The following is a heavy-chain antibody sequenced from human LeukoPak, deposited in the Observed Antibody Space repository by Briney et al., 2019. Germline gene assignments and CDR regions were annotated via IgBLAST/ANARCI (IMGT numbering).Heavy chain of an antibody. V-gene: IGHV3-23*01. CDR2: ISGSGGST. Sequence: GSLRLSCAASGFPFSSYAMSWVRQAPGKGLEWVSAISGSGGSTYYADSVKGRFTISRDNSKNTLYLQMNSLRAEDTAVYYCAKDPNYYDSDGMDVWGQGTTVTVSS. CDR3: AKDPNYYDSDGMDV. D-gene: IGHD3-22*01. J-gene: IGHJ6*02. CDR1: GFPFSSYA.